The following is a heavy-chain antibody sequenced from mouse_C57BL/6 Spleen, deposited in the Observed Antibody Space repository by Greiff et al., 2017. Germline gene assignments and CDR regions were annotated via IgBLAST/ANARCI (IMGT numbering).Heavy chain of an antibody. V-gene: IGHV5-6*01. Sequence: VQLKESGGDLVKPGGSLKLSCAASGFTFSSYGMSWVRQTPDKRLEWVATISSGGSYTYYPDSVKGRFTISRDNAKNTLYLQMSSLKSEDTAMYYCARPQTAQATWAYWGQGTLVTVSA. CDR2: ISSGGSYT. CDR3: ARPQTAQATWAY. D-gene: IGHD3-2*02. CDR1: GFTFSSYG. J-gene: IGHJ3*01.